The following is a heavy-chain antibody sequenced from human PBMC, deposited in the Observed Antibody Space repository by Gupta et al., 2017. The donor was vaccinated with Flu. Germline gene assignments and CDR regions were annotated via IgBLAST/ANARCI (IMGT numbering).Heavy chain of an antibody. CDR2: GST. J-gene: IGHJ4*02. CDR3: ARGAYTNSLNF. V-gene: IGHV4-34*01. Sequence: GSTNYIPSLKSRVTISVDTSKNQFSLTLSSVTAADTAVYYCARGAYTNSLNFLGQGTLVTVSS. D-gene: IGHD2-21*01.